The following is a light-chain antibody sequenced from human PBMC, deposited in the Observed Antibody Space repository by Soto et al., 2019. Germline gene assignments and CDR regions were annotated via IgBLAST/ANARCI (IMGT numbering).Light chain of an antibody. CDR1: QSFSSSY. V-gene: IGKV3-20*01. J-gene: IGKJ1*01. CDR2: GAS. Sequence: EIVLTQCPGFLSLTPCDRATLSCRPSQSFSSSYLAWYQQKPGQAPRLLIYGASSRATGIPDRFSGSGSGTDFTLTISRLEPEDSAVYYCQQYGSSPPGTFGQGTKVDIK. CDR3: QQYGSSPPGT.